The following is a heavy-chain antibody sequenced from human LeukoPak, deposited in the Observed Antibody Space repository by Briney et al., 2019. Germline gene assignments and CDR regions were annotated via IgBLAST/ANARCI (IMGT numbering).Heavy chain of an antibody. CDR3: ARDAPRTMVVTSGWYFDL. D-gene: IGHD2-21*02. CDR2: ISAYNGNT. CDR1: GYTFTSYG. J-gene: IGHJ2*01. Sequence: ASVKVSCKASGYTFTSYGISLVRQAPGQGLEWMGWISAYNGNTNYAQKLQGRVTMTTDTSTSTAYMELRSLRSDDTAVYYCARDAPRTMVVTSGWYFDLWGRGTLVTVSS. V-gene: IGHV1-18*01.